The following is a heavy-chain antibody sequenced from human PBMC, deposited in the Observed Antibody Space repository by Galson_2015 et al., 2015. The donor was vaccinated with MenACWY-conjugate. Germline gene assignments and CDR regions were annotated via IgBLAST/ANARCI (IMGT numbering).Heavy chain of an antibody. D-gene: IGHD5/OR15-5a*01. J-gene: IGHJ4*02. CDR2: ISGDSLYI. V-gene: IGHV3-21*01. CDR3: ARSPIKTYLDY. CDR1: GFIFSTYS. Sequence: SLRLSCAASGFIFSTYSMHWVRQTPGKGLEWVSSISGDSLYIYYADSMRGRFTISRDNAKNSLYLQMNSLRAEDTAVYYCARSPIKTYLDYWGQGILVTVSS.